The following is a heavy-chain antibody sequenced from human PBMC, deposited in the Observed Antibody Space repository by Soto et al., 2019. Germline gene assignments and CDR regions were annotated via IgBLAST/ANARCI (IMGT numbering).Heavy chain of an antibody. CDR3: ARDAGVIGTSVWFDP. CDR1: GDTLSKYG. V-gene: IGHV1-69*13. CDR2: TTPMSGTT. J-gene: IGHJ5*02. Sequence: ASVKVSCKTSGDTLSKYGNNWVRQAPGQGLEWMGATTPMSGTTNYAQKFQGRLTITADESTSTVYMELSSLTPEDTAVYYCARDAGVIGTSVWFDPWGQGTLVTVSS. D-gene: IGHD1-7*01.